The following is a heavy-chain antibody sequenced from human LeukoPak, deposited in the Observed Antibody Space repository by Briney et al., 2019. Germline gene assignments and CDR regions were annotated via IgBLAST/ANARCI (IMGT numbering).Heavy chain of an antibody. CDR2: LYSGGST. D-gene: IGHD3-22*01. CDR3: ASSGYYDSSGYYYSRSPSSEYFQH. CDR1: GFTVSSNY. V-gene: IGHV3-53*01. Sequence: GGSLRLSCAASGFTVSSNYMSWVRQAPGKGLEWVSVLYSGGSTYYADSVKGRFTISRDNSKNTLYLQMNSLRAEDTAVYYCASSGYYDSSGYYYSRSPSSEYFQHWGQGTLVTVSS. J-gene: IGHJ1*01.